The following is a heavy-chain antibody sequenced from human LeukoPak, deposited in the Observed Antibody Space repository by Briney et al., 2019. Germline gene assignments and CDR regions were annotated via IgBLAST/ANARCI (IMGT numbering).Heavy chain of an antibody. CDR1: GGSISSAGYY. V-gene: IGHV4-39*01. J-gene: IGHJ3*02. Sequence: SETLSLTCTVSGGSISSAGYYWSWIRQPPGKGLEWIGTIYYSGTTYYNPSLKSRVTISVDTSRNQFSLKLSSVTATDTAVYYCARMIGDDAFDIWGQGTMVTVSS. D-gene: IGHD3-22*01. CDR2: IYYSGTT. CDR3: ARMIGDDAFDI.